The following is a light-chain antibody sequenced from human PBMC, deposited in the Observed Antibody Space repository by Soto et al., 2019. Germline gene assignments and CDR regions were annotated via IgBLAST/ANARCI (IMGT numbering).Light chain of an antibody. CDR1: SGHRTYA. J-gene: IGLJ2*01. Sequence: QAVVTQSPSASASLGASVKLTCTLSSGHRTYAIAWHQQQPEKGPRYLMNLNSDGRHTKGDGIPDRCSGSSSGTERYLTISSLQSEDEADYYCQTWGTGLLVFGGGTKLTVL. CDR2: LNSDGRH. CDR3: QTWGTGLLV. V-gene: IGLV4-69*01.